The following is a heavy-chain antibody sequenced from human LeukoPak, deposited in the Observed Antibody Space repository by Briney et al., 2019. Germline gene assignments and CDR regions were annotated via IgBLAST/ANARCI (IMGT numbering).Heavy chain of an antibody. J-gene: IGHJ4*02. V-gene: IGHV4-34*01. D-gene: IGHD2-2*01. Sequence: SETLPLTCAVYGGSFSGNYWSWIRQPPGKGLEWIGEINYSGSTNYNPSLKSRVTISVDTSKNQFSLKLSSVTAADTAVYYCARVGGDIVVVPAARRPAPYFDYWGQGDLVTVSS. CDR1: GGSFSGNY. CDR2: INYSGST. CDR3: ARVGGDIVVVPAARRPAPYFDY.